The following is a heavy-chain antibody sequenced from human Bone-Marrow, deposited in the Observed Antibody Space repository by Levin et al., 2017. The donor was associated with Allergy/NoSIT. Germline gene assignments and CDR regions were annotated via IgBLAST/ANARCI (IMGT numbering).Heavy chain of an antibody. CDR1: GFTFSNAW. J-gene: IGHJ4*02. V-gene: IGHV3-15*01. D-gene: IGHD5-12*01. CDR3: TGQRLDIVATIKSCDPDY. CDR2: IKSKTDGGTT. Sequence: GESLKISCAASGFTFSNAWMSWVRQAPGKGLEWVGRIKSKTDGGTTDYAAPVKGRFTISRDDSKNTLYLQMNSLKTEDTAVYYCTGQRLDIVATIKSCDPDYWGQGTLVTVSS.